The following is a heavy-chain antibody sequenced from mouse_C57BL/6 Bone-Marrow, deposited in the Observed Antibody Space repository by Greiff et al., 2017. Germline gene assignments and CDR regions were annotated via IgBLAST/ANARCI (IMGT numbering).Heavy chain of an antibody. V-gene: IGHV5-16*01. CDR3: AREGIDSNYGWYFDV. CDR2: INSDGSSS. Sequence: EVQRAESEGGLVQPGSSMKLSCTASGLTLSDYYMARVRPVPETGLEWVSNINSDGSSSYYMDSLKSRFIISRDNAKNILYLQRSSLKSEDTATYYCAREGIDSNYGWYFDVWGTGTTVTVSS. CDR1: GLTLSDYY. D-gene: IGHD2-5*01. J-gene: IGHJ1*03.